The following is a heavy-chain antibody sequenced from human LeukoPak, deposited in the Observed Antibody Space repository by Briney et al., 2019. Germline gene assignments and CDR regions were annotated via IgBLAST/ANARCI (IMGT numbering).Heavy chain of an antibody. CDR1: GYSFTDYW. D-gene: IGHD6-13*01. J-gene: IGHJ4*02. CDR2: IYPGDSDT. V-gene: IGHV5-51*01. CDR3: VRLSTAAGSRYFDS. Sequence: GESLKISCKGSGYSFTDYWIGWVRQMPGKGLEWMGTIYPGDSDTRYSPSFQGQVTISADKSITTAYLQWNSLKASDTAMYYCVRLSTAAGSRYFDSWGQGTLITVSS.